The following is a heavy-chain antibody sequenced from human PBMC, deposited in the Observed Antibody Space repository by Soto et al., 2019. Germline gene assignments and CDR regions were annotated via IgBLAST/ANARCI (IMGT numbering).Heavy chain of an antibody. D-gene: IGHD6-19*01. CDR1: GGAVSSGSHY. CDR3: ARGIAVADTLDY. J-gene: IGHJ4*02. CDR2: IYYSGST. Sequence: PSEALCLTFTDSGGAVSSGSHYLSWIPQPPGKRLEWIGYIYYSGSTKYNPSLKSRITISVDTSKNQFSLKLSSVTAADTAVYYCARGIAVADTLDYWGQGTLVTVSS. V-gene: IGHV4-61*01.